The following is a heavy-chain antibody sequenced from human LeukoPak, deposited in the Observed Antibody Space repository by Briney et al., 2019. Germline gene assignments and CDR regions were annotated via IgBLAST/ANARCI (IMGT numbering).Heavy chain of an antibody. J-gene: IGHJ4*02. D-gene: IGHD2-2*02. CDR1: GFTFSSYS. CDR2: ISSSSSYI. V-gene: IGHV3-21*01. Sequence: PGGSLRLSRAASGFTFSSYSMNWVRQAPGKGLEWVSSISSSSSYIYYADSVKGRFTISRDNAKNSLYLQMNSLRAEDTAVYYCARGELLDPETFDYWGQGTLVTVSS. CDR3: ARGELLDPETFDY.